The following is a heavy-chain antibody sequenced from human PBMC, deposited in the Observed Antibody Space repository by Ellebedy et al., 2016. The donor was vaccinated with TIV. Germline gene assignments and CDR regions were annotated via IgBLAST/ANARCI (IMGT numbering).Heavy chain of an antibody. CDR1: GGSFSGYF. Sequence: MPSETLSLTCAVYGGSFSGYFWSWIRQPPGKGLEWIGEINPSGTTNYNPSLKSRVTMSVDTPKNQFSLRLTSVTAADTAVYFCARARGQYLYGSGSYFTNWGQGDMVTVSS. CDR2: INPSGTT. D-gene: IGHD3-10*01. V-gene: IGHV4-34*01. J-gene: IGHJ4*02. CDR3: ARARGQYLYGSGSYFTN.